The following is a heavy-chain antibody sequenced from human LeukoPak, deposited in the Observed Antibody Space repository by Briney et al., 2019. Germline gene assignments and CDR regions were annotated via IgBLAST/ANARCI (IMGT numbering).Heavy chain of an antibody. Sequence: PGGSLRLSCAVSGFSVSGNYMTWVRQAPGKGLEWVSVIYIGGNTYYADSVKGRFTISRDNSKNTLYLQMNSLRAEDTAVCYCVRDRGAYYYETGYWGQGTLVTVSS. J-gene: IGHJ4*02. CDR2: IYIGGNT. D-gene: IGHD3-22*01. CDR1: GFSVSGNY. CDR3: VRDRGAYYYETGY. V-gene: IGHV3-66*01.